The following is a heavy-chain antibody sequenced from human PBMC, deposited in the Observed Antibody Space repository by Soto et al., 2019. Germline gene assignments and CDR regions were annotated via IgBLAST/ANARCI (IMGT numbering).Heavy chain of an antibody. Sequence: QVQLVQSGAEVQKPGSSVKVSCKASGGTFSSYAISWVRQAPGQGLEWMGGIIPIFGTANYAQKFQGRVTMTADESTSTAYMELSSLRSEDRAVYYCARVPNAIFGVVTNYYYYGMDVWGQGTTVTVSS. CDR3: ARVPNAIFGVVTNYYYYGMDV. V-gene: IGHV1-69*01. J-gene: IGHJ6*02. D-gene: IGHD3-3*01. CDR1: GGTFSSYA. CDR2: IIPIFGTA.